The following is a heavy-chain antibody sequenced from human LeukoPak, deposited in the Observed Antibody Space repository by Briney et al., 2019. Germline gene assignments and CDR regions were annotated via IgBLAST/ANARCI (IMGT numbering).Heavy chain of an antibody. CDR2: IIPIFGTA. J-gene: IGHJ3*02. V-gene: IGHV1-69*13. D-gene: IGHD2-2*01. Sequence: GASVKVSCKASGGTFSSYATSWVRQAPGQGLEWMGGIIPIFGTANYAQKFQGRVTITADESTSTAYMELSSLRSEDTAVYYCASPSSTSSGLAFDIWGQGTMVTVSS. CDR1: GGTFSSYA. CDR3: ASPSSTSSGLAFDI.